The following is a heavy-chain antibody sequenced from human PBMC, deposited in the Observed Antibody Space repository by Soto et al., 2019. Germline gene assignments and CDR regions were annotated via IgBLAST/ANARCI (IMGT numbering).Heavy chain of an antibody. V-gene: IGHV3-7*02. CDR3: VWLGRRGFFDF. D-gene: IGHD6-19*01. Sequence: PGGYLRLSCAASGFTFSSHWMSWVRQAPGKGLEWVANIKPDGSEKWYVDSVKGRFTISRDNAKNSLYLQMNSLRAEDTAVYFCVWLGRRGFFDFCGQGTLDTGSA. J-gene: IGHJ4*02. CDR2: IKPDGSEK. CDR1: GFTFSSHW.